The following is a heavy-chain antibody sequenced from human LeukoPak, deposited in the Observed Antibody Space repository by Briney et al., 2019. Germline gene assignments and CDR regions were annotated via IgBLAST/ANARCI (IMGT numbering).Heavy chain of an antibody. CDR1: GGSISSSSYY. CDR2: IYYSGST. CDR3: ASHFYGDSPYSYFDY. J-gene: IGHJ4*02. D-gene: IGHD4-17*01. V-gene: IGHV4-39*01. Sequence: PSETLSLTCTVSGGSISSSSYYWGWIRQPPGKGLEWIGSIYYSGSTYYNPSLKSRVTISVDTSKNQFSLKLSSVTAADTAVYYCASHFYGDSPYSYFDYWGQGTLVTVSS.